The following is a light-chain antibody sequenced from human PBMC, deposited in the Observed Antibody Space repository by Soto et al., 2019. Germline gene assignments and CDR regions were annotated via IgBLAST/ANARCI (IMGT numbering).Light chain of an antibody. CDR2: DAS. V-gene: IGKV3D-11*01. CDR1: QGVSSY. CDR3: QQRSSLT. J-gene: IGKJ4*01. Sequence: EIVLTQSPATLSLSPGERATLSCRASQGVSSYLAWYQQKPGQAPRLLIYDASNRATGIPARFSGSGPGTDFPLTISRLEPEDFAVYYCQQRSSLTFGGGTKVEIK.